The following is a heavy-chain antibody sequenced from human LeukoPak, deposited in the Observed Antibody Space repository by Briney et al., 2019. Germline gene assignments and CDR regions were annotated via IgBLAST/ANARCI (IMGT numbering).Heavy chain of an antibody. CDR2: INPNSGGT. J-gene: IGHJ5*02. CDR3: ARPLLFGATSNWFDP. CDR1: GYTFTGYY. D-gene: IGHD1-26*01. Sequence: ASVKVSCKASGYTFTGYYMHWVRQAPGQGLEWMGWINPNSGGTNYAQKFRGRVTMTRDTSISTAYMELSRLRSDDTAVYYCARPLLFGATSNWFDPWGQGTLVTVSS. V-gene: IGHV1-2*02.